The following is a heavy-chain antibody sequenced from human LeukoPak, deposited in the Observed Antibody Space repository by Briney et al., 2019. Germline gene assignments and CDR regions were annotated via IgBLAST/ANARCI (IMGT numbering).Heavy chain of an antibody. CDR1: GYTFTGYY. CDR2: ISPNSGGT. J-gene: IGHJ4*02. Sequence: GASAKVSCKASGYTFTGYYMHWVRQAPGQGLEWMERISPNSGGTNYAQKLQGRVTMTRDTSISTAYMEVSRLRSDDTAVYYCARGGKNYYDSSGYYSLFDYWGQGTLVTVSS. D-gene: IGHD3-22*01. V-gene: IGHV1-2*06. CDR3: ARGGKNYYDSSGYYSLFDY.